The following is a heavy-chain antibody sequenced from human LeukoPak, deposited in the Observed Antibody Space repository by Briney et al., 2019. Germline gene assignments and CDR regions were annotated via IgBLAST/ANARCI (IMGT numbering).Heavy chain of an antibody. Sequence: GSLRLSCAASGFTFSSYAMSWIRQPPGKGLEWIGYIYYSGSTNYNPSLKSRVTISVDTSKNQFSLKLSSVTAADTAVYYCARFLHDYSDYGIDYWGQGTLVTVSS. J-gene: IGHJ4*02. D-gene: IGHD4-11*01. CDR2: IYYSGST. V-gene: IGHV4-59*01. CDR1: GFTFSSYA. CDR3: ARFLHDYSDYGIDY.